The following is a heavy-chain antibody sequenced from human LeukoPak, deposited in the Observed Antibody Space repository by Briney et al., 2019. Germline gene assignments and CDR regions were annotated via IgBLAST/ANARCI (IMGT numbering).Heavy chain of an antibody. CDR2: INPHSGDT. CDR3: AKDRGPQWWGSFDY. Sequence: ASVKVSCKASGYTFTGYYMHWVRQAPGQGLEWMGWINPHSGDTNYAQSFQGRVTMTRDTSISTVYMDLSRLRSDDKAVYYCAKDRGPQWWGSFDYWGQGTLVTVSS. D-gene: IGHD3-16*01. CDR1: GYTFTGYY. V-gene: IGHV1-2*02. J-gene: IGHJ4*02.